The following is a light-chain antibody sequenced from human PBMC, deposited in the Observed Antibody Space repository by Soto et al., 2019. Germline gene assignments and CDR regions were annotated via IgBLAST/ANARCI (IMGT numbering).Light chain of an antibody. CDR2: GAS. CDR3: QQYNNWPPVT. V-gene: IGKV3-15*01. J-gene: IGKJ4*01. Sequence: EIVMTQSPATLSVSPGERATLSCRASQTVFSNLAWYQQKPGQAPRLLIYGASTRATGIPARFSGSGSGTEFTHTISSLPSEDFAVYYCQQYNNWPPVTFGGGTKVEIK. CDR1: QTVFSN.